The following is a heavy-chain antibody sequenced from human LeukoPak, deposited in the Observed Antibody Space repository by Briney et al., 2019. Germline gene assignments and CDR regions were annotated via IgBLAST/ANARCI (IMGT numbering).Heavy chain of an antibody. V-gene: IGHV4-38-2*02. Sequence: SETLSLTCTVSGYSISSGYFWGWIRQPPGKGLECIGTIYHSGSTYYNPSLKSRVTISVDTSKNQFSLKLSSVTAADTAVYYCARTPIYYYDNSGYYNWGQGTLVTAPS. J-gene: IGHJ4*02. CDR2: IYHSGST. D-gene: IGHD3-22*01. CDR3: ARTPIYYYDNSGYYN. CDR1: GYSISSGYF.